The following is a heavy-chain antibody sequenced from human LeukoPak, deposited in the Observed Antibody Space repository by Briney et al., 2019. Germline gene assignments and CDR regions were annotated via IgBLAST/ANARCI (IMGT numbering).Heavy chain of an antibody. D-gene: IGHD5-18*01. V-gene: IGHV3-30-3*01. J-gene: IGHJ4*02. CDR2: ISYDGNVK. CDR3: ARDLYTKYSQDY. CDR1: GFSFSHYA. Sequence: PGESLRLSCAVSGFSFSHYALHWVRQPPGKGREWLAFISYDGNVKYYADYVKGRFTVSRDDSKITLYLQMTSLRTEETALYYCARDLYTKYSQDYWGQGTLVTVSS.